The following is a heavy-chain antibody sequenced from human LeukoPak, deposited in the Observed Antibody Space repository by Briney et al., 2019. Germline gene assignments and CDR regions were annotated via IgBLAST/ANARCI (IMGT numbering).Heavy chain of an antibody. CDR2: IYYSGST. J-gene: IGHJ4*02. CDR1: GGSISSSSYY. V-gene: IGHV4-39*01. CDR3: ARQLSGSRSPYFDY. D-gene: IGHD3-10*01. Sequence: SETLSLTCTVSGGSISSSSYYWGWIRQPPGRGLEWIGSIYYSGSTYYNPSLKSRVTISVDTSKNQFSLKLSSVTAADTAVYYCARQLSGSRSPYFDYWGQGTLVTVSS.